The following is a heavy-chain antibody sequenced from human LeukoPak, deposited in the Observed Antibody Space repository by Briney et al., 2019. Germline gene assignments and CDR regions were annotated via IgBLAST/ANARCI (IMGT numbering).Heavy chain of an antibody. D-gene: IGHD3-16*01. Sequence: GSLRLSCSASGFTFSDRHMSWIRQAPGKGLEWIGSIYYSGSTYYNPSLKSRVTISVDTSKNQFSLKLSSVTAADTAVYYCARLPLGYYYMDVWGKGATVTVSS. CDR1: GFTFSDRH. J-gene: IGHJ6*03. V-gene: IGHV4-59*05. CDR2: IYYSGST. CDR3: ARLPLGYYYMDV.